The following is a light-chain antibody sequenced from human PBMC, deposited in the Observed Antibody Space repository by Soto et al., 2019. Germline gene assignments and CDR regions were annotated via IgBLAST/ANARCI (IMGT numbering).Light chain of an antibody. CDR2: AAS. J-gene: IGKJ4*01. Sequence: EIVMTQSPATLSVSPGERATLSCRASRSVGAYLAWYQQSPGLAPRLLIYAASSRATGIPDRFSGSGSGTDFTLTISRLEPEDSAVYYCQQYVSIPLTFGGGTKVDIK. CDR3: QQYVSIPLT. CDR1: RSVGAY. V-gene: IGKV3D-15*01.